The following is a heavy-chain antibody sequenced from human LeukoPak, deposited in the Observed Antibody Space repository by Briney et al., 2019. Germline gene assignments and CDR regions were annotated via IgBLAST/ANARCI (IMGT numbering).Heavy chain of an antibody. CDR2: IFPSGGEI. Sequence: GGSLRLSCAASGFTYSTFAMIWVRQPPGKGLEWVSSIFPSGGEIHYADSVRGRFTISRDNSKSTLSLQMNSLRAEDTAIYYCATYRQVLLPFESWGQGTLVTVSS. CDR3: ATYRQVLLPFES. D-gene: IGHD2-8*02. CDR1: GFTYSTFA. J-gene: IGHJ4*02. V-gene: IGHV3-23*01.